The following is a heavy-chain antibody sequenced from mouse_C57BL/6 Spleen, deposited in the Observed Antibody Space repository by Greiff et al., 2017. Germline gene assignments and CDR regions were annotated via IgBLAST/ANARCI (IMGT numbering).Heavy chain of an antibody. J-gene: IGHJ4*01. CDR3: AQGGYYGYYAMDY. D-gene: IGHD1-1*02. CDR1: GYTFTSYW. Sequence: QVQLQQPGAELVKPGASVKLSCKASGYTFTSYWMHWVKQRPGQGLEWIGMIHPNSGSTNYNEKFKSKATLTVDKSSSTAYMQLSSRTSEDSAVDYCAQGGYYGYYAMDYWGQGTSVTVSS. V-gene: IGHV1-64*01. CDR2: IHPNSGST.